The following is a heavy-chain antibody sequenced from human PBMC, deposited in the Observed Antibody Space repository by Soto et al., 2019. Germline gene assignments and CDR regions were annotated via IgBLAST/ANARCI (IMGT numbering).Heavy chain of an antibody. J-gene: IGHJ6*02. D-gene: IGHD1-1*01. Sequence: QVQLQQWGAGLLKPSETLSLTCAVYGGSLSGYYGNWIRQSPGKGLEGIGEINYSGSTNYNPSNKSRVTISIDTSKNQFSLKLSSVTAADTAVYYCARNRNLDVWGQGTTVTVSS. V-gene: IGHV4-34*01. CDR1: GGSLSGYY. CDR3: ARNRNLDV. CDR2: INYSGST.